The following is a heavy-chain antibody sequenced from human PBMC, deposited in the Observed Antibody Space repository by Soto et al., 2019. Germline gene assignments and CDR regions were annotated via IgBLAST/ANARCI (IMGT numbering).Heavy chain of an antibody. CDR1: GDSVSSNSAA. V-gene: IGHV6-1*01. CDR3: AKRPGSDFLACYYYGMDV. D-gene: IGHD3-3*01. CDR2: TYYRSKWYN. J-gene: IGHJ6*02. Sequence: SQTLSLTCAISGDSVSSNSAAWNWIRQSPSRGLEWLGRTYYRSKWYNDYAVSVKSRITINPDTSKNQFSLQLNSVTPEDTAVYYCAKRPGSDFLACYYYGMDVWGQGTTVTVSS.